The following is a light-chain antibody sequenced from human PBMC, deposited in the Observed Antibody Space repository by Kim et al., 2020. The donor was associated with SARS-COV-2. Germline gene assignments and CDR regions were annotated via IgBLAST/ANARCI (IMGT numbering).Light chain of an antibody. V-gene: IGKV1-NL1*01. CDR3: QQYYTTPLT. CDR1: RGITHS. CDR2: GAS. Sequence: GAAVTITCRASRGITHSLAWYQQRPRKAPKLLLYGASRLERGVPSTFSGGGSGTNFTLTISSLQAEDFATYYCQQYYTTPLTFGGGTKV. J-gene: IGKJ4*01.